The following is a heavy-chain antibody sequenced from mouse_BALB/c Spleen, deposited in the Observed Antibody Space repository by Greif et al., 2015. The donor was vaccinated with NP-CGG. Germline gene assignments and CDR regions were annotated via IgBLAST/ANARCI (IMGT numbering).Heavy chain of an antibody. CDR2: IYPGSGNT. D-gene: IGHD1-1*01. J-gene: IGHJ2*01. Sequence: LQESGPELVRPGASVKISCKASGYTFTDYYINWVKQKPGQGLEWIGWIYPGSGNTKYNEKFKGKATLTVDTSSSTAYMQLSSLTSEDTAVYFCARGSYYGPFDYWGQGTTLTVSS. CDR3: ARGSYYGPFDY. CDR1: GYTFTDYY. V-gene: IGHV1-84*02.